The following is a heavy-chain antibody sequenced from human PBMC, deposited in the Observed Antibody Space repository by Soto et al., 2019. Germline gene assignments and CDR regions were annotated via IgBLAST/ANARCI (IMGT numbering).Heavy chain of an antibody. CDR3: ARSYYEITYYYYYMDV. CDR1: GGSISSYY. CDR2: IYYSGST. D-gene: IGHD3-16*01. V-gene: IGHV4-59*01. J-gene: IGHJ6*03. Sequence: SETLSLTCTVSGGSISSYYWSWIRQPPGKGLEWIGYIYYSGSTNYNPSLKSRVTISVDTSKNQFSLKLSSVTAADTAVYYCARSYYEITYYYYYMDVWGKGTTVTVSS.